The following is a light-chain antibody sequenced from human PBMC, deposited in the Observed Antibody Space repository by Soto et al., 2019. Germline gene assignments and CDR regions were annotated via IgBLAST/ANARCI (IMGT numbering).Light chain of an antibody. V-gene: IGKV4-1*01. CDR1: QTVFYSSNNKNY. Sequence: DIVMTQSPDSLAVSLGERATINCESSQTVFYSSNNKNYLAWYQQKPGQPPKLLIYWASTRGSGVPDRFSGSGSEKDFTLTISSLQAEDVAVYYCQQYYTSPYTFGQGTKLEIK. CDR2: WAS. CDR3: QQYYTSPYT. J-gene: IGKJ2*01.